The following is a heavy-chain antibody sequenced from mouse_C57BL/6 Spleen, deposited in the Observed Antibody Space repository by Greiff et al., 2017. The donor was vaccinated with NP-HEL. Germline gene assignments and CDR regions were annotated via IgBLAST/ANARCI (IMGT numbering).Heavy chain of an antibody. Sequence: QVQLQQPGAELVRPGSSVKLSCKAFGYTFTSYWMHWAKQRPIQGLEWIGNIDTSDSETHYNQKFKDKATLTVDKSSSTAYMQLSSLTSEDSAVYYCAIIDGDYAMDYWGQGTSVTVSS. V-gene: IGHV1-52*01. CDR2: IDTSDSET. D-gene: IGHD2-3*01. J-gene: IGHJ4*01. CDR3: AIIDGDYAMDY. CDR1: GYTFTSYW.